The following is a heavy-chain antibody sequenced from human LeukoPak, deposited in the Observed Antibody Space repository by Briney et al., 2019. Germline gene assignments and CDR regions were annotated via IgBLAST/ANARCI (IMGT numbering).Heavy chain of an antibody. J-gene: IGHJ5*02. D-gene: IGHD2-2*01. CDR2: ISAYNGNT. V-gene: IGHV1-18*01. CDR1: GYTFTRYG. CDR3: AREVVDCSSTSCYASYNWFDP. Sequence: ASVKVSCKASGYTFTRYGISWVRQAPGQGLEWMGWISAYNGNTNYAQKLQGRVTMTTDTSTSTAYMELRSLRSDDTAVYYCAREVVDCSSTSCYASYNWFDPWGQGTLVTVSS.